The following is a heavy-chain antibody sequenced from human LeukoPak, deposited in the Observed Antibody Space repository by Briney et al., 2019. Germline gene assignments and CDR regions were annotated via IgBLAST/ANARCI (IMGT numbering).Heavy chain of an antibody. CDR1: GGTFSSYA. D-gene: IGHD2-2*01. Sequence: SVKVACKASGGTFSSYAISWVRQAPGQGLEWMGGIIPIFGTANYAQKFQGRVTITADESTSTAYMELSSLRSEDTAVYYCASCSSTSCPSDNSWFDPWGQGTLVTVSS. J-gene: IGHJ5*02. CDR3: ASCSSTSCPSDNSWFDP. CDR2: IIPIFGTA. V-gene: IGHV1-69*13.